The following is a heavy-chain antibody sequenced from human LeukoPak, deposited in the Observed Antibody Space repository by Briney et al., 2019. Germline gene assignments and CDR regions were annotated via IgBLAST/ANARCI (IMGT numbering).Heavy chain of an antibody. CDR1: VGSISRGGYY. J-gene: IGHJ4*02. Sequence: SETLSLTCTFSVGSISRGGYYWSWIRHHPGKGLEWIGYIYYNGSTYYNPSLKRRVTISVDTSKNQFSLKLSSVTAADTAVYYCARVGEAMVGGVIYYYFDYWGQGTLVTVSS. D-gene: IGHD3-10*01. V-gene: IGHV4-31*03. CDR3: ARVGEAMVGGVIYYYFDY. CDR2: IYYNGST.